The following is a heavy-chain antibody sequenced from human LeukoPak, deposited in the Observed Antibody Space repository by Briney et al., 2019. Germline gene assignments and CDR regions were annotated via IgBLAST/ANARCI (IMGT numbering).Heavy chain of an antibody. CDR3: ARSVMFDSSGYYWFGYGQFDY. V-gene: IGHV4-39*07. J-gene: IGHJ4*02. D-gene: IGHD3-22*01. Sequence: SEPLSLTCTASGGSISSSSYYWGWIRQPPGKGLEWILSIYYSASTNYNPSLKSPVTISVDTSKNQFSLKLSSVTAADTAVYYCARSVMFDSSGYYWFGYGQFDYWGQGTLVTVSS. CDR1: GGSISSSSYY. CDR2: IYYSAST.